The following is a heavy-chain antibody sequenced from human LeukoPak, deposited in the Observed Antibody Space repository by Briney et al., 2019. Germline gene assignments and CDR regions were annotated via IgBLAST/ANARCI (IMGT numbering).Heavy chain of an antibody. CDR3: AKWLPGCSGGSCYPAPVDYYYGMDV. CDR2: ISGSGGST. CDR1: GFTFNTYT. D-gene: IGHD2-15*01. V-gene: IGHV3-23*01. J-gene: IGHJ6*02. Sequence: PGGSLRLSCAASGFTFNTYTMSWVRQAPGKGLEWVSYISGSGGSTYYADSVKGRFTISRDNSKNTLYLQMNSLRAEDTAVYYCAKWLPGCSGGSCYPAPVDYYYGMDVWGQGTTVTVSS.